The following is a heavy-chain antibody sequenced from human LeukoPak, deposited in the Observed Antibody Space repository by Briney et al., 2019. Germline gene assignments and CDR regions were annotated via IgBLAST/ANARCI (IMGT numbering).Heavy chain of an antibody. J-gene: IGHJ3*02. CDR2: MNPNSGNT. D-gene: IGHD4-23*01. CDR3: ARRKTTVVTPHAFDI. V-gene: IGHV1-8*01. Sequence: ASVKVSCKVSGYTFTSYDINWVRQATGQGLEWMGWMNPNSGNTGYAQKFQGRVTMTRNTSISTAYMELSSLRSEDTAVYYCARRKTTVVTPHAFDIWGQGTMVTVSS. CDR1: GYTFTSYD.